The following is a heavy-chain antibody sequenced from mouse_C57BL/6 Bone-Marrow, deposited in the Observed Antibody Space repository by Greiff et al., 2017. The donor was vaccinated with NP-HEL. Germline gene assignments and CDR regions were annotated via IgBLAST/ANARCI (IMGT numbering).Heavy chain of an antibody. J-gene: IGHJ2*01. CDR1: GYTFTDYY. V-gene: IGHV1-26*01. CDR2: INPNNGGT. D-gene: IGHD2-4*01. Sequence: EVQLQQSGPELVKPGASVKISCKASGYTFTDYYMNWVKQSHGKSLEWIGDINPNNGGTSYNQKFKGKATLTVDKSSSTAYMELRSLTSEDSAVDYCARSRGNDDDDVKDYWGQGTTLTVSA. CDR3: ARSRGNDDDDVKDY.